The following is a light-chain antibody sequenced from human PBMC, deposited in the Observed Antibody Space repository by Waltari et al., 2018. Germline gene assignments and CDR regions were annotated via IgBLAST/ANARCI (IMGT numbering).Light chain of an antibody. J-gene: IGKJ5*01. Sequence: DIVMTQSPDSLAVSLGERATINCQSSQNLLYTSNKNSLSSYQQKPGQPPKLLIYWASARQSGVPDRFSGSGSGTDFTLTISSVQAEDVAVYYCQQCYVNPITFGQGTRLEIK. V-gene: IGKV4-1*01. CDR2: WAS. CDR3: QQCYVNPIT. CDR1: QNLLYTSNKNS.